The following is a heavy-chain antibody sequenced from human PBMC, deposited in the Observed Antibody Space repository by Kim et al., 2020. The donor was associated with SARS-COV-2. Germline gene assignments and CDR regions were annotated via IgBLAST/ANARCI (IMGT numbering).Heavy chain of an antibody. Sequence: SETLSLTCAVYGGSFSGYYWSWIRQPPGKGLEWIGKINHSGSTNYNPSLKSRVNISVDTSKNQFSLKLSSVTAADTTVYYCARRRGYSYGRWGQGTLVTV. CDR2: INHSGST. J-gene: IGHJ4*02. CDR1: GGSFSGYY. CDR3: ARRRGYSYGR. V-gene: IGHV4-34*01. D-gene: IGHD5-18*01.